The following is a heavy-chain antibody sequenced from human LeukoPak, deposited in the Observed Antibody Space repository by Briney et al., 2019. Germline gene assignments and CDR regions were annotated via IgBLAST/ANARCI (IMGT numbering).Heavy chain of an antibody. CDR1: GGSISSYY. J-gene: IGHJ4*02. CDR3: ARGADSSGYYSIFYFDY. V-gene: IGHV4-59*01. D-gene: IGHD3-22*01. CDR2: IYYSGST. Sequence: SETLSLTCTVSGGSISSYYWNWIRQPPGKGLEWIGYIYYSGSTNYNPSLKSRVTISVDTSKNQFSLKLSSVTAADTAVYYCARGADSSGYYSIFYFDYWGLGVLVTVSS.